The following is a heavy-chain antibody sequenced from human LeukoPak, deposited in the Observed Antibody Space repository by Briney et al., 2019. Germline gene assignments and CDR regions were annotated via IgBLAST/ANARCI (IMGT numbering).Heavy chain of an antibody. D-gene: IGHD2-15*01. J-gene: IGHJ4*02. CDR1: GGSISSGYW. V-gene: IGHV4-4*02. CDR3: ATYGPTSGGYTFEY. Sequence: PSETLSLTCAVSGGSISSGYWWSWVRQPPMKGLEWIGEIIDSGSTNYNPSLKGRITISLDKTKNQFSLNVNSVTAADTVVYYCATYGPTSGGYTFEYWGQGILVTVSS. CDR2: IIDSGST.